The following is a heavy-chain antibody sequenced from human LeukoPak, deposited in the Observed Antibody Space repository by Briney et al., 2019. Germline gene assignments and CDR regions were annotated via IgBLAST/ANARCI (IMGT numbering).Heavy chain of an antibody. J-gene: IGHJ4*02. CDR1: GFNNYW. CDR3: ARIGYSSSSFDY. Sequence: GGSLRLSCAASGFNNYWMSWVRQAPGKGLEWVANIKEDGTTKYYVDSVKGRFTISRDNAKNSVYLQMGSLRAEDMAVYYCARIGYSSSSFDYWGQGTLVTVSS. CDR2: IKEDGTTK. D-gene: IGHD6-6*01. V-gene: IGHV3-7*01.